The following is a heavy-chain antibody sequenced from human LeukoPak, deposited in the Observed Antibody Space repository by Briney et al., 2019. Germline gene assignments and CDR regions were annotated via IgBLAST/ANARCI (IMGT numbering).Heavy chain of an antibody. D-gene: IGHD6-13*01. V-gene: IGHV4-4*07. J-gene: IGHJ4*02. CDR1: GDSISYFY. CDR2: ISSSGST. Sequence: SETLSLTCSVSGDSISYFYWSWIRQAAGKGLEWIGRISSSGSTDYNASLKSRVTMSVDTSKNQFSLKLSSVTAADTAVYYCASHQQLAYFDYWGQGTLVTVSS. CDR3: ASHQQLAYFDY.